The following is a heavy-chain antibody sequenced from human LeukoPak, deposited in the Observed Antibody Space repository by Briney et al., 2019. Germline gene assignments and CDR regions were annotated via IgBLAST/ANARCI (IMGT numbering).Heavy chain of an antibody. V-gene: IGHV1-2*02. CDR3: ASEGHDFWGGSSFLSWFDP. CDR2: INPNSGGT. J-gene: IGHJ5*02. D-gene: IGHD3-3*01. Sequence: GASVKVSCKASGYNFTGYYMHWVRQAPGQGLEWMGWINPNSGGTHYAQKFQGRVTMTGDTSITTAYMELNRLRYDDTAVYYCASEGHDFWGGSSFLSWFDPWGQGTLVTVSS. CDR1: GYNFTGYY.